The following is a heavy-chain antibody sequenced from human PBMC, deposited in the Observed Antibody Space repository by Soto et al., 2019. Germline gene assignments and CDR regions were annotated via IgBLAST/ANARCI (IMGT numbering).Heavy chain of an antibody. CDR1: GYTFTGYY. D-gene: IGHD2-21*02. Sequence: ASVKVSCKASGYTFTGYYMHWVRRGPGQGLEWMGWINPNSGGTNYAQKFQGRVTMTRDTSISTAYMELSRLRSDDTAVYYCARGPYCGGDCSMENGMEVWGQGTTVNVSS. CDR2: INPNSGGT. J-gene: IGHJ6*01. CDR3: ARGPYCGGDCSMENGMEV. V-gene: IGHV1-2*02.